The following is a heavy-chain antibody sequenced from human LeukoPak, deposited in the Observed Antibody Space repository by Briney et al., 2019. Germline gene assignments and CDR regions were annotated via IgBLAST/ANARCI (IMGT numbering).Heavy chain of an antibody. D-gene: IGHD3-10*01. CDR1: GGSFSGYY. CDR3: ARVRRGRSEISYWYFDL. CDR2: INHSGST. V-gene: IGHV4-34*01. Sequence: PSETLSLTCGVYGGSFSGYYWSWIRQPPGKGLEWIGEINHSGSTNYNPSLKSRVTISVDTSKNQFSLKLSSVTAADTAVYYCARVRRGRSEISYWYFDLWGRGTLVTVSS. J-gene: IGHJ2*01.